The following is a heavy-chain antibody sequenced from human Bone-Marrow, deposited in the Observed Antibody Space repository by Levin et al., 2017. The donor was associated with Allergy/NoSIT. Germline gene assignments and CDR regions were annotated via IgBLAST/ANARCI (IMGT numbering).Heavy chain of an antibody. CDR2: VNPNRGNT. J-gene: IGHJ4*02. Sequence: GASVKVSCKASGYTFSTYDIHWVRQTTGQGLELMGWVNPNRGNTGYTQKFQDRVTMTRDTSIDTAYMELSSLRSEDTAIYYCARALVGTHHPYDYWGQGTLVTVSS. D-gene: IGHD1-26*01. V-gene: IGHV1-8*01. CDR3: ARALVGTHHPYDY. CDR1: GYTFSTYD.